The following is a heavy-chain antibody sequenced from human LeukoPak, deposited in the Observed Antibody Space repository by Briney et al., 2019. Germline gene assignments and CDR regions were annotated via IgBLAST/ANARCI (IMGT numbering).Heavy chain of an antibody. D-gene: IGHD3-22*01. J-gene: IGHJ6*02. CDR2: ISYDGSNQ. V-gene: IGHV3-30*18. Sequence: GGSLRLSCAASGFTFSSCGMHWVRQAPGKGLEWVAVISYDGSNQYYADSVKGRFSISRDKSKNTLYLQMNSLRIEDTAVYYCAKDGGLLYYYYYGIDVWGQGTTVTVSS. CDR1: GFTFSSCG. CDR3: AKDGGLLYYYYYGIDV.